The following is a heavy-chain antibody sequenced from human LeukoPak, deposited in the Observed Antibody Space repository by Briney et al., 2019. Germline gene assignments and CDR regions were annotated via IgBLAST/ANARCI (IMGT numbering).Heavy chain of an antibody. CDR2: ISFSGTNT. V-gene: IGHV3-23*01. D-gene: IGHD6-25*01. CDR3: AKEVKAATNWFDP. CDR1: GFTFSSYA. J-gene: IGHJ5*02. Sequence: GGSLRLSCAASGFTFSSYAMSWVRQAPGKGLEWVSAISFSGTNTYYADSVKGRFTISRDNLKNTLYLQMNSLGAEGTAVYFCAKEVKAATNWFDPWGQGTLVTVSS.